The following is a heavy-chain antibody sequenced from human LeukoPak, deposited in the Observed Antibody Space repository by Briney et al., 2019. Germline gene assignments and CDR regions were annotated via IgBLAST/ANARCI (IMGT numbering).Heavy chain of an antibody. CDR1: GGSISSYY. CDR3: ARGGPGSGWHYYLDY. CDR2: ISYSGST. D-gene: IGHD3-22*01. J-gene: IGHJ4*02. Sequence: PSETLPLTCTVSGGSISSYYWSWIRLPPGKGLEWIGFISYSGSTNYNPSLRSRVTISLDTSKNQFSLHLSSVTGADTAVYYCARGGPGSGWHYYLDYWGQGTLVTVSS. V-gene: IGHV4-59*01.